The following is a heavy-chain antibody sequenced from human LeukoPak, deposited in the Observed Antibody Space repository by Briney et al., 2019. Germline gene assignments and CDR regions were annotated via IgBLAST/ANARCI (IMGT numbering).Heavy chain of an antibody. CDR1: GYTFTCYY. CDR3: ARISSSWYYFDY. CDR2: INPNSGGT. V-gene: IGHV1-2*06. D-gene: IGHD6-13*01. Sequence: ASVKVSFKASGYTFTCYYMHWVRQAPGQGLEWMGRINPNSGGTNYAQKFQGRVTMTRDTSISTAYMELSRLRSDDTAVYYCARISSSWYYFDYWGQGTLVTVSS. J-gene: IGHJ4*02.